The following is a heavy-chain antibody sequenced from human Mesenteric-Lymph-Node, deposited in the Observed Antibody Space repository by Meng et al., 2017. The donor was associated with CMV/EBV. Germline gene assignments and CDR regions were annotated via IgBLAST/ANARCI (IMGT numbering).Heavy chain of an antibody. CDR1: GGSVSSGSYY. D-gene: IGHD2-2*01. V-gene: IGHV4-61*01. Sequence: GSLRLSCTVSGGSVSSGSYYWSWIRQPPGKGLEWIGYIYYSGSTNYNPSLKSRVTISVDTSKNQFSLKLSSVTAADTAVHYCARTQGYCSSTSCSINWFDPWGQGTLVTVSS. CDR3: ARTQGYCSSTSCSINWFDP. J-gene: IGHJ5*02. CDR2: IYYSGST.